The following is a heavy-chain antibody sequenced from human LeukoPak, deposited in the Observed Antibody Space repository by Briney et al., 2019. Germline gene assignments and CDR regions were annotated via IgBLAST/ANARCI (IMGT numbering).Heavy chain of an antibody. J-gene: IGHJ4*02. CDR2: IYYSGST. D-gene: IGHD1-1*01. V-gene: IGHV4-39*02. Sequence: SETLSLTCTVSRGSISSSSYYWGWIRQPPGKGLEWVGSIYYSGSTYYNPSLKSRVTISVDTSKNQFSLKLSSVTAADTAVYYCARELLERGLYWGQGTLVTVSS. CDR3: ARELLERGLY. CDR1: RGSISSSSYY.